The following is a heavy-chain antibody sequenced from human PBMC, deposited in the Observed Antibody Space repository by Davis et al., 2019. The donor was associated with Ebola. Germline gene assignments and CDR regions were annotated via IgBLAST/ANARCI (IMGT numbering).Heavy chain of an antibody. V-gene: IGHV3-7*03. CDR1: GFTFSSYW. J-gene: IGHJ4*02. CDR3: ARDIALYYDFWSGTFDY. D-gene: IGHD3-3*01. CDR2: INQDGSEK. Sequence: PGGSLRLSCAASGFTFSSYWMSWVRQAPGKGLEWVANINQDGSEKYYVDSVKGRFTISRDNAKNSLYLQMNSLRAEDTAVYYCARDIALYYDFWSGTFDYWGQGALVTVSS.